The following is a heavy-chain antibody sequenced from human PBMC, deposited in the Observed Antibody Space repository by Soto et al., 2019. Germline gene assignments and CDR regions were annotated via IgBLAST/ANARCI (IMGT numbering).Heavy chain of an antibody. CDR3: AKDPDMITFGGVMADY. Sequence: GGSLRLSCAASGFTFSSYAMSWVRQAPGKGLEWVSAISGSGGSTYYADSVKGRFTISRDNSKNTLYLQMNSLRAEDTAVYYCAKDPDMITFGGVMADYWGQGTLVTVSS. CDR2: ISGSGGST. D-gene: IGHD3-16*01. J-gene: IGHJ4*02. CDR1: GFTFSSYA. V-gene: IGHV3-23*01.